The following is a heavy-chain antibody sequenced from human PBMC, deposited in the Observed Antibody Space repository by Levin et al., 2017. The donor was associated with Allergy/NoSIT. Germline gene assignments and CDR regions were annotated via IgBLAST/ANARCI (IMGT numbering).Heavy chain of an antibody. Sequence: SCAASGFTFSSYGMHWVRQAPGKGLEWVAVISYDGSNKYYADSVKGRFTISRDNSKNTLYLQMNSLRAEDTAVYYCAKGLDPDWYFDLWGRGTLVTVSS. CDR3: AKGLDPDWYFDL. J-gene: IGHJ2*01. V-gene: IGHV3-30*18. CDR2: ISYDGSNK. CDR1: GFTFSSYG. D-gene: IGHD1-1*01.